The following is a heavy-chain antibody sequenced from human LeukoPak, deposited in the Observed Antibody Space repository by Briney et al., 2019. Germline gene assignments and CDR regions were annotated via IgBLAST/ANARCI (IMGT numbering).Heavy chain of an antibody. Sequence: GGSLRLSCAASGFTFSSYAMHWVRQAPGKGLEYVSAISSNGGSTYYANSVKGRFTISRDNSKNTLYLQMGSLRAEDMAVYYCARVGYSYGAYFDYWGQGTLVTVSS. D-gene: IGHD5-18*01. J-gene: IGHJ4*02. CDR3: ARVGYSYGAYFDY. V-gene: IGHV3-64*01. CDR1: GFTFSSYA. CDR2: ISSNGGST.